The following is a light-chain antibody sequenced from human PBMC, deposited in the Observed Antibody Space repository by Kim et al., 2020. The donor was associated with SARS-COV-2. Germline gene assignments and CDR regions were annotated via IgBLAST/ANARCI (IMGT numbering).Light chain of an antibody. CDR3: QQYNSYWT. CDR2: KAS. Sequence: ASVRDRVTHTWRTRQGISRWLALYQQQPGEAPRLLIYKASNLESGVPSRFSVKGSGTKFTFTISVLQPDDFATYYCQQYNSYWTFGQGTKVDIK. CDR1: QGISRW. V-gene: IGKV1-5*03. J-gene: IGKJ1*01.